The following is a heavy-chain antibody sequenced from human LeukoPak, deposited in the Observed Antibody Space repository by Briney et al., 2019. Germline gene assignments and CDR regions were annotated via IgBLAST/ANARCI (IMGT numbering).Heavy chain of an antibody. CDR1: GGSISSYY. CDR2: IYYSGST. J-gene: IGHJ1*01. CDR3: ARVYGDYEYFQH. V-gene: IGHV4-59*01. Sequence: SETLSLTCTVSGGSISSYYWSWIRQPPGKGLEWIGCIYYSGSTNYNPSLKSRVTISVDTSKNQFSLKLSSVTAADTAVYYCARVYGDYEYFQHWGQGTLVTVSS. D-gene: IGHD4-17*01.